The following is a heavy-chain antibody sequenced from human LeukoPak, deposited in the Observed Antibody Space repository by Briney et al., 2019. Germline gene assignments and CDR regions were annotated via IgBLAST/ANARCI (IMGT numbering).Heavy chain of an antibody. D-gene: IGHD2-8*02. CDR3: ARDFKYCTGGVCYFTAVADY. V-gene: IGHV3-20*04. J-gene: IGHJ4*02. CDR2: INWDASST. Sequence: GGSLRLSCAASGFMFPDYGMDWVRQVPGKGLEWVSGINWDASSTNHADSVKGRFTISRDNAKNSLYLQMNTLRAEDTALYYCARDFKYCTGGVCYFTAVADYWGQGTLVTVSS. CDR1: GFMFPDYG.